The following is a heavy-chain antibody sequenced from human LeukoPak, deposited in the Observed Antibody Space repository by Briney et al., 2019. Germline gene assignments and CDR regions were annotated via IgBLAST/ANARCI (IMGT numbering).Heavy chain of an antibody. D-gene: IGHD3-10*01. CDR2: VGTNHDT. CDR3: TREWRGIASHYSGMDV. J-gene: IGHJ6*02. CDR1: GFSVSTFD. Sequence: GGSLRLSCVASGFSVSTFDMYWVRQAAGGGLEWVAAVGTNHDTLYLGSVKGRSTISRENAKNSLSLEMSYLTVEDMAVYYCTREWRGIASHYSGMDVWGQGTAVIVSS. V-gene: IGHV3-13*01.